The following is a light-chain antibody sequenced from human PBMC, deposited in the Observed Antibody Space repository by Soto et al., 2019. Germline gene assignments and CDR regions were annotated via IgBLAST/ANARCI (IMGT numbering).Light chain of an antibody. Sequence: DIQMTQSPSTLSASVGDRVTIACRASQGINGWMAWYQQKPGKAPQLLIYDASSLESGVPSRFSGSGSGTEFTRTISSLQPDDFATYYCQQYNSYPWTFGQGTKVEIK. CDR1: QGINGW. CDR2: DAS. CDR3: QQYNSYPWT. J-gene: IGKJ1*01. V-gene: IGKV1-5*01.